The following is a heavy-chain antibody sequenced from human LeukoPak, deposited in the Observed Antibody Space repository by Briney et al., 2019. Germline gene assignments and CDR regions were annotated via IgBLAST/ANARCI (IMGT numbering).Heavy chain of an antibody. CDR1: GYTFTSYG. CDR3: ARGLRGYSYGSVPGPFDY. V-gene: IGHV1-69*13. D-gene: IGHD5-18*01. Sequence: SVKVSCKASGYTFTSYGISWVRQAPGQGLEWMEGIIPILGTANYAQKFQGRVTITADESTSTAYMELSSLRSEDTAVYYCARGLRGYSYGSVPGPFDYWGQGTLVTVSS. J-gene: IGHJ4*02. CDR2: IIPILGTA.